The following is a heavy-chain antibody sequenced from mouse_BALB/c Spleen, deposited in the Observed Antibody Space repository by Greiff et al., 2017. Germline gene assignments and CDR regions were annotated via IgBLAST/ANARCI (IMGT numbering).Heavy chain of an antibody. D-gene: IGHD1-2*01. CDR2: ISDGGSYT. V-gene: IGHV5-4*02. CDR1: GFTFSDYY. Sequence: EVNVVESGGGLVKPGGSLKLSCAASGFTFSDYYMYWVRQTPEKRLEWVATISDGGSYTYYPDSVKGRFTISRDNAKNNLYLQMSSLKSEDTAMYYCARDGTTAFYAMDYWGQGTSVTVSS. CDR3: ARDGTTAFYAMDY. J-gene: IGHJ4*01.